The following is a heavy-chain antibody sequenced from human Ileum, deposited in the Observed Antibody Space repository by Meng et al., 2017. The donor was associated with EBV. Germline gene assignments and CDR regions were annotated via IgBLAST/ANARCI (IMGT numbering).Heavy chain of an antibody. D-gene: IGHD6-13*01. CDR1: GFTFSSDW. CDR3: ARGSYSSSWYGSEYFQH. V-gene: IGHV3-74*01. Sequence: EVQLVESGGGSVQPGGSLRRSCAASGFTFSSDWMHWVRPAPGKGLVWVSRIYSDGSRTSYADSVKGRFTISRDNAKNTLYLQMNSLRAEDTAVYYCARGSYSSSWYGSEYFQHWGQGTLVTVSS. CDR2: IYSDGSRT. J-gene: IGHJ1*01.